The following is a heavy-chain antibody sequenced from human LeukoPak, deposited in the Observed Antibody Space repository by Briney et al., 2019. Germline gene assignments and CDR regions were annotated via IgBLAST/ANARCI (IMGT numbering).Heavy chain of an antibody. CDR1: GFSFSNYW. J-gene: IGHJ4*02. CDR3: TRSLDE. D-gene: IGHD3-16*01. Sequence: GGSLRLSCAASGFSFSNYWFHWVRQAPGEGLVWVSRTNEHGTIINYADSVKGRFTISRDNAQNSLYLQMNSLRVEDTAVYYCTRSLDEWGQGTLVTVSS. V-gene: IGHV3-74*01. CDR2: TNEHGTII.